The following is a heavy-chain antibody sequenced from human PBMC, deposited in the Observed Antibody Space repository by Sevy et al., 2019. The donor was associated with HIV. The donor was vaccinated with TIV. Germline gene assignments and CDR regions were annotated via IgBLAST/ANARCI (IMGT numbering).Heavy chain of an antibody. CDR2: FDPEDGER. D-gene: IGHD3-22*01. V-gene: IGHV1-24*01. Sequence: ASVKVSCKASGYTLNQLSMHWVRQAAGKGLEWMGSFDPEDGERAYAQKFQGRVTMTEDTSIDTAYMELCSLRSEDTAVYYCATTKDYYESSGSPVDYWGQGTLVTVSS. CDR3: ATTKDYYESSGSPVDY. CDR1: GYTLNQLS. J-gene: IGHJ4*02.